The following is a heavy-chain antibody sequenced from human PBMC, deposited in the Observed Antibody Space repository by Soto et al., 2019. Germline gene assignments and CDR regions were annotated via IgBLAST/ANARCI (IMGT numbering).Heavy chain of an antibody. CDR1: GGSISSYY. V-gene: IGHV4-59*01. CDR3: ARVWYWNDVYFDY. D-gene: IGHD1-1*01. J-gene: IGHJ4*02. Sequence: QVQLQESGPGLVKPSETLSLTCTVSGGSISSYYWSWIRQPPGKGLEWIGYIYYSGSTNYNPSLTSRVTITVDTSKNQFSLKLISVTAADTAVYYCARVWYWNDVYFDYWGQGTLVTVSS. CDR2: IYYSGST.